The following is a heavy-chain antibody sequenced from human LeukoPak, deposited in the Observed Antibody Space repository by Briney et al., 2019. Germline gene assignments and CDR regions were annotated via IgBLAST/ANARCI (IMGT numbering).Heavy chain of an antibody. CDR3: ARTERGIAFRGYYYYYMDV. CDR2: IYYSGGT. V-gene: IGHV4-59*01. CDR1: GGSISSYY. Sequence: SETLSLTCTVSGGSISSYYWSWIRQPPEKGLEWLGYIYYSGGTKYNPSLKSRVTISVHTSTNQFSLTLNSVTAADTAVYSCARTERGIAFRGYYYYYMDVWGKGTTVTVSS. J-gene: IGHJ6*03. D-gene: IGHD6-13*01.